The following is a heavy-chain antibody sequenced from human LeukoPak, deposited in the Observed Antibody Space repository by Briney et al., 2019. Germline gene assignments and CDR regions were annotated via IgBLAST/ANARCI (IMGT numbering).Heavy chain of an antibody. CDR1: GFTFSGYA. CDR2: ISWNSGSI. J-gene: IGHJ3*02. D-gene: IGHD2-2*01. V-gene: IGHV3-9*01. Sequence: PGGSLRLSCAASGFTFSGYAMSWVRQAPGKGLEWVSGISWNSGSIGYADSVKGRFTISRDNAKNSLYLQMNSLRAEDTALYYCAKDINGGSTSSGAFDIWGQGTMVTVSS. CDR3: AKDINGGSTSSGAFDI.